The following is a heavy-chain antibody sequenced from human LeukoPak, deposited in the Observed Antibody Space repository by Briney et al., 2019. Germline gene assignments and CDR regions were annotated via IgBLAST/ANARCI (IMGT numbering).Heavy chain of an antibody. CDR3: ARAITMIVVGPLGY. D-gene: IGHD3-22*01. CDR1: GYTFTSYG. CDR2: ISAYNGNT. V-gene: IGHV1-18*01. J-gene: IGHJ4*02. Sequence: ASVKVSCKASGYTFTSYGISWVRQAPGQGLEWMGWISAYNGNTNYAQKLQGRVTMTTDTSTSTAYMELRSLRSDDTAVYYCARAITMIVVGPLGYWGQGTLVTVSS.